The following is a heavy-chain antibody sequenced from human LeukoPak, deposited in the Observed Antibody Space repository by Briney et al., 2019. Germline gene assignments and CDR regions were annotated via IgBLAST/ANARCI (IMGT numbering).Heavy chain of an antibody. CDR1: GGSISSSSYY. CDR2: IYYSGST. J-gene: IGHJ4*02. Sequence: SQTLSLTCTVSGGSISSSSYYWGWIRQPPGKGLEWIGSIYYSGSTYYNPSLKSRVTISVDTSKNQFSLKLSSVTAADTAVYYCARDFVHSSSWSDYWGQGTLVTVSS. V-gene: IGHV4-39*02. D-gene: IGHD6-13*01. CDR3: ARDFVHSSSWSDY.